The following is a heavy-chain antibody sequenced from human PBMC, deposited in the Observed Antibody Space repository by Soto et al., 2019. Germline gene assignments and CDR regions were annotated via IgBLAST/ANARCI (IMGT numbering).Heavy chain of an antibody. D-gene: IGHD1-26*01. CDR1: GFTFSSYG. CDR3: AKGSYGDY. CDR2: ISYDGSNK. V-gene: IGHV3-30*18. Sequence: QVQLVESGGAVVQPGRSLRLSCAASGFTFSSYGMHWVRQAPGKGLEWVAVISYDGSNKYYADSVKGRFTISRDNSKNTLYLQMNSLRAEDTAVYYCAKGSYGDYWGQGTLVTVSS. J-gene: IGHJ4*02.